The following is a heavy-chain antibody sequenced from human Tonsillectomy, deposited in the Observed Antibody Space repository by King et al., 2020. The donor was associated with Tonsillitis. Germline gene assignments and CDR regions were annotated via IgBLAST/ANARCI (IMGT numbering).Heavy chain of an antibody. CDR2: IYYSGTT. D-gene: IGHD2-2*01. Sequence: QLQESGPGLVKPSETLSLSCDVSGGSISTSTYYWAWIRQPPGKGLEWIGSIYYSGTTYYNPALKSRVTISVDTSKNHVSLNLGSVTAADTAVYYCARQWDIVVVSSGWFDPWGQGTLVTVSS. V-gene: IGHV4-39*01. CDR3: ARQWDIVVVSSGWFDP. J-gene: IGHJ5*02. CDR1: GGSISTSTYY.